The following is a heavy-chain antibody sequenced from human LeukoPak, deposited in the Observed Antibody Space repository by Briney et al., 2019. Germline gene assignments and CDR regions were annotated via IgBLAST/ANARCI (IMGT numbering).Heavy chain of an antibody. CDR3: ARIMYDFWSPRYPLALKY. J-gene: IGHJ4*02. Sequence: QPGGSLRLSCAASGFNFNNYAXXXXXXXXXXXXXXXXVXXXXXRDXFYVDSVKGRFXVSRXNSQXXLYLQMNSLRNEDTAVYYCARIMYDFWSPRYPLALKYWGQGTPVIVSS. CDR2: XXXXXRDX. D-gene: IGHD3-3*01. CDR1: GFNFNNYA. V-gene: IGHV3-33*08.